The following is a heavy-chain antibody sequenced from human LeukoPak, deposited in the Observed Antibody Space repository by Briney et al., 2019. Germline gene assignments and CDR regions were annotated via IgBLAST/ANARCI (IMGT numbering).Heavy chain of an antibody. D-gene: IGHD3-10*01. CDR3: ARTRTRTITMVRGGTPPCWFDP. CDR1: GGSISSYY. CDR2: IYTSGST. Sequence: SETLSLTCTVSGGSISSYYWSWIRQPAGKGLEWIGRIYTSGSTNYNPSLKSRVTMPVDTSKNQFSLKLSSVTAADTAVYYCARTRTRTITMVRGGTPPCWFDPWGQGTLVTVSS. J-gene: IGHJ5*02. V-gene: IGHV4-4*07.